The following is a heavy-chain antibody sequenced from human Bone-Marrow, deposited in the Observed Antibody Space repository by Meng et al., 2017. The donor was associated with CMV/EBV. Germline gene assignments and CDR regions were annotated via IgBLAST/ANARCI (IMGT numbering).Heavy chain of an antibody. D-gene: IGHD2-21*01. CDR2: ISYDATKK. Sequence: GESLKISCAASGFSFNYYAFHWVRQAPGKGLEWVAVISYDATKKYYADSVKGRFTISRDNSKNTLYLQMNSLRAEDTAVYYCANQGGDGEEDWYFDLWGRGTLVTVSS. J-gene: IGHJ2*01. CDR1: GFSFNYYA. CDR3: ANQGGDGEEDWYFDL. V-gene: IGHV3-30-3*01.